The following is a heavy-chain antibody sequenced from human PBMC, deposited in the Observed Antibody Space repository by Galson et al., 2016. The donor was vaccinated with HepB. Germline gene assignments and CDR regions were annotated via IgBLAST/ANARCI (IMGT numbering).Heavy chain of an antibody. Sequence: SVKVSCKASGDNLERHAISWVRQVPGQGLEWMGGIIPISSTTNDAEKFRDRVKITADESTNTAYMDLRSLTSDDTAVYFCARGDDYATLHSWGQGTLVTVSS. D-gene: IGHD4-17*01. V-gene: IGHV1-69*13. CDR2: IIPISSTT. CDR1: GDNLERHA. J-gene: IGHJ1*01. CDR3: ARGDDYATLHS.